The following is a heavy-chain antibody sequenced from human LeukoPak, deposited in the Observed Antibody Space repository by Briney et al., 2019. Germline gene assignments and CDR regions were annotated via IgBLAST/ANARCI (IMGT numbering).Heavy chain of an antibody. CDR2: IYHSGST. CDR1: GDSISSSNW. D-gene: IGHD3-22*01. CDR3: ARRPYHFDIIGPV. Sequence: SETLSLTCAVSGDSISSSNWWSWVRQPPGKGLEWIGEIYHSGSTNYNPSLKSRVTISVDKSKNQFSLKLSSVTAADTAVYYCARRPYHFDIIGPVWGQGTKVTVSS. V-gene: IGHV4-4*02. J-gene: IGHJ3*01.